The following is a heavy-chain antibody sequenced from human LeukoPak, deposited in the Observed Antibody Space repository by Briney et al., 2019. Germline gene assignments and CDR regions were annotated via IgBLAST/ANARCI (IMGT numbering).Heavy chain of an antibody. Sequence: SETLSLTCTVSGGSISSTTYYWGWIRQPPGKGLERIGSIYYSGSTYYNPSLKSRVTISVDTSKNQFSLKLNSVTAADTAVYYCARLYSSGWKYYFDYWGQGTLVTVSS. D-gene: IGHD6-19*01. CDR3: ARLYSSGWKYYFDY. CDR1: GGSISSTTYY. CDR2: IYYSGST. V-gene: IGHV4-39*01. J-gene: IGHJ4*02.